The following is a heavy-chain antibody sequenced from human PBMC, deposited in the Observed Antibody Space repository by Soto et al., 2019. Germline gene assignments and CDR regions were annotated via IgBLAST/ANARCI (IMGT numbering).Heavy chain of an antibody. CDR1: GFTFTSSA. J-gene: IGHJ6*02. D-gene: IGHD3-10*01. Sequence: GASVKVSCKASGFTFTSSAVQWVRQARGQRLEWIGWIVVGSGNTNYAQKFQERVTITRDMSTGTAYMELSSLRSEDTAVYYCAAETYYYGSGSYRVHSSYYYGMDVWGQGTTVTVSS. V-gene: IGHV1-58*01. CDR2: IVVGSGNT. CDR3: AAETYYYGSGSYRVHSSYYYGMDV.